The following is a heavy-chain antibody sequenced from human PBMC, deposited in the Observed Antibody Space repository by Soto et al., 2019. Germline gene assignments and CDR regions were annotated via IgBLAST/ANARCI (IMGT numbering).Heavy chain of an antibody. V-gene: IGHV4-61*01. D-gene: IGHD3-10*01. CDR2: IYYSGST. CDR3: ASSVLEQFGEVPQYFQH. CDR1: GGSVSSGSYY. J-gene: IGHJ1*01. Sequence: SETLSLTCTVSGGSVSSGSYYWSWIRQPPGKGLEWIGYIYYSGSTNYNPSLKSRVTISVDTSKNQFSLKLSSVTAADTAVYYCASSVLEQFGEVPQYFQHWGQGTLVTVSS.